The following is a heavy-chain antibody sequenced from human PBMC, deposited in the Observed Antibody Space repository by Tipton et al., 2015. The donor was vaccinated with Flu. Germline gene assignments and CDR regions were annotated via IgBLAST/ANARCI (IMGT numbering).Heavy chain of an antibody. CDR1: GFTFSSYW. D-gene: IGHD6-19*01. Sequence: SLRLSCAASGFTFSSYWMSWVRQAPGKGLEWVGFIRSKAYGGTTEYAASVKGRFTISRDDSKSIAYLQMNSLKTEDTAVYYCTREDRRKLAVAGTLIYWGQGTLVTVSS. V-gene: IGHV3-49*04. J-gene: IGHJ4*02. CDR3: TREDRRKLAVAGTLIY. CDR2: IRSKAYGGTT.